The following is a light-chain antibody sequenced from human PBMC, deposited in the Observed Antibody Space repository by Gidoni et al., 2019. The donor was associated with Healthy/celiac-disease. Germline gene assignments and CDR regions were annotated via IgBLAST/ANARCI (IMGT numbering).Light chain of an antibody. CDR1: QSVSSIY. Sequence: IVLTQSPGTLPLSPGERATLSCRASQSVSSIYLAWYQQKPGQAPRLLIYGASSRATGIPDRFSGSGSGTDFTLTISRLEPEDFAVYYCQQYGSSPPITFGQGTRLEIK. CDR2: GAS. J-gene: IGKJ5*01. V-gene: IGKV3-20*01. CDR3: QQYGSSPPIT.